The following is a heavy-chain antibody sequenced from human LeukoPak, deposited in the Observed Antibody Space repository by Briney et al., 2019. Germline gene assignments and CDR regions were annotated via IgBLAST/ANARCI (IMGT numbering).Heavy chain of an antibody. J-gene: IGHJ4*02. CDR1: GFTFSSYS. D-gene: IGHD2-21*01. Sequence: PGGSLRLSCAASGFTFSSYSMSWVRQAPGMGLGWVSVISGSGGITYYADSVKGRVTISRDNSKNTLYLQMNSLRAEDSAVYYCAKGSVQFLNIVLSDYWGQGTLVTVSS. CDR3: AKGSVQFLNIVLSDY. V-gene: IGHV3-23*01. CDR2: ISGSGGIT.